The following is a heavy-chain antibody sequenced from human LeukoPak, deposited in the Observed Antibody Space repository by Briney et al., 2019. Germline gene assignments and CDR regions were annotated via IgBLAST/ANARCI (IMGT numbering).Heavy chain of an antibody. CDR2: TGGSDDTT. Sequence: PGGSLRLSCAASGVTFNTYAMSGVRQAPGKGLEWVAVTGGSDDTTHYADSVKGRSTISRDNSKNSLYLQMNSLTAEHTAVYYCTKDLMTGFSSGWYFGYWGQGTLVTVSS. V-gene: IGHV3-23*01. CDR1: GVTFNTYA. D-gene: IGHD6-19*01. CDR3: TKDLMTGFSSGWYFGY. J-gene: IGHJ4*02.